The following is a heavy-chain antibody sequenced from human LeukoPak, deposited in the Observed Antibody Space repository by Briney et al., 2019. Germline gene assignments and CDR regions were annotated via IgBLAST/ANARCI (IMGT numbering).Heavy chain of an antibody. Sequence: SETLSLTCIVSGGSINNYYWSWIRQPAGKGLEWIGRIYTSGGTNYNPSLKSRVTISVDTSKNQFSLKLSSVTAADTAVYYCAREYYYGSGSYYLDYWGQGTLVTVSS. CDR1: GGSINNYY. J-gene: IGHJ4*02. V-gene: IGHV4-4*07. CDR3: AREYYYGSGSYYLDY. D-gene: IGHD3-10*01. CDR2: IYTSGGT.